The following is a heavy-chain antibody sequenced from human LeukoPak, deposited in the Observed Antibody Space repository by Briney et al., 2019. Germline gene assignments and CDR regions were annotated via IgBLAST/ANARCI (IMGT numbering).Heavy chain of an antibody. CDR3: AKPQARYSGSYFGAFDI. CDR2: ISSSGSTI. V-gene: IGHV3-48*03. D-gene: IGHD1-26*01. J-gene: IGHJ3*02. CDR1: GFTFSSYE. Sequence: GGSLRLSCAASGFTFSSYEMNWVRQAPGKGLEWVSYISSSGSTIYYADSVKGRFTISRDNAKNTLYLQMNSLRAEDTAVYYCAKPQARYSGSYFGAFDIWGQGTMVTVSS.